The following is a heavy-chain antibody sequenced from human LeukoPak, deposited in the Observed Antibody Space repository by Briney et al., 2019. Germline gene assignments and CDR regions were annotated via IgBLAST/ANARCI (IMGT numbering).Heavy chain of an antibody. D-gene: IGHD2-21*01. CDR2: INSDGSST. CDR1: GFIFSSSW. CDR3: ARDYSYAMNV. V-gene: IGHV3-74*01. Sequence: GGSLRLSCAASGFIFSSSWMHWVRQAPGKGLVWVSHINSDGSSTTYADSVKGRFTISRDNAKNTLYLQMHSLRAEDTAVYFCARDYSYAMNVWGKGTTVTVSS. J-gene: IGHJ6*04.